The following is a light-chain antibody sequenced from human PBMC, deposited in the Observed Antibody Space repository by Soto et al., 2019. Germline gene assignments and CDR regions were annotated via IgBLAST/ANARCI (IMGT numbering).Light chain of an antibody. J-gene: IGLJ3*02. V-gene: IGLV2-14*01. CDR2: EVR. Sequence: QSALTQPASVSGSAGQSITISCSGTMRDVGAYNLVSWYQQHPGTAPKLIIYEVRNRPSGISSRFSGYRSGNTASLTISGLQPEDEGDYYCSAYTASSTLVFSGGTKLTVL. CDR3: SAYTASSTLV. CDR1: MRDVGAYNL.